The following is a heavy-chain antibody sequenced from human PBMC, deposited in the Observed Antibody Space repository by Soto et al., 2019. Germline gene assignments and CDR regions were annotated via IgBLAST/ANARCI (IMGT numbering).Heavy chain of an antibody. J-gene: IGHJ5*02. CDR3: ANLDSYGYEKWFDP. CDR2: ISYDGSNK. V-gene: IGHV3-30*18. D-gene: IGHD5-18*01. CDR1: GFTFSSYG. Sequence: GGSLRLSCAASGFTFSSYGMHWVRQAPGKGLEWVAVISYDGSNKYYADSVKGRFTISRDNSKNTLYLQMNSLRAEDTAVYYCANLDSYGYEKWFDPWGKGTLVTVSS.